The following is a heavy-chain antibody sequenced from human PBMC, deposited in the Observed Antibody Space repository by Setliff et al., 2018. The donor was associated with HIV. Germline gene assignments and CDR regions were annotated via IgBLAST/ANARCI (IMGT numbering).Heavy chain of an antibody. Sequence: SETLSLTCGVYGGSLSDYYWNWIRRPPGKGLEWIAEINHSGSTNYNPSLKSRATISVDTSKNQFSLKLSSVTAADTAVYYCARLGWASLPANALDVWGLGTVVTVSS. CDR1: GGSLSDYY. CDR3: ARLGWASLPANALDV. D-gene: IGHD3-10*01. CDR2: INHSGST. V-gene: IGHV4-34*01. J-gene: IGHJ3*01.